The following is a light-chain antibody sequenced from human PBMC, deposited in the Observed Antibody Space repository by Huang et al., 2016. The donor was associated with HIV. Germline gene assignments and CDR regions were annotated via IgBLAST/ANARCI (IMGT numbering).Light chain of an antibody. V-gene: IGKV3-15*01. Sequence: EIVMTQSPATLSVSPGERATLSCKASQSISSDLVWYQQKPGQPPRLLFHGASTRATCIPARFSGSGSGTGFTLTISSLQSEDFAVYHCQQYNNWPYTFGQGTKLEIK. CDR3: QQYNNWPYT. CDR2: GAS. CDR1: QSISSD. J-gene: IGKJ2*01.